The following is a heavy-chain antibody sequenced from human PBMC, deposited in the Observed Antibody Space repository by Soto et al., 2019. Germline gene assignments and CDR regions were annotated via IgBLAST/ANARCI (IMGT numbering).Heavy chain of an antibody. V-gene: IGHV4-34*01. CDR3: ARVGYDSSGYHHFDY. D-gene: IGHD3-22*01. CDR2: INHSGST. Sequence: SETLSLTCAVYGGSFSGYYWSWIRQPPGKGLEWIGEINHSGSTNYNPSLKSRVTISVDTSKNQFSLKLGSVTAADTAVYYCARVGYDSSGYHHFDYWGQGTLVTVSS. CDR1: GGSFSGYY. J-gene: IGHJ4*02.